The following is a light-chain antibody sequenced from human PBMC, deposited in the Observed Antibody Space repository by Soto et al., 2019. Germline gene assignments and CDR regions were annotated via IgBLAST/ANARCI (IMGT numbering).Light chain of an antibody. CDR3: QQYDTLPIT. J-gene: IGKJ5*01. Sequence: DIVLTQSPDSLAVSLGGRATIKCKSSQSVLYSSNGKNYLAWYQQKPGQPPNLLIYWASTRKSGVPDRFSGSGSGTDFTLTISSLQAEDVAVYYCQQYDTLPITFGHGTRLEIK. V-gene: IGKV4-1*01. CDR1: QSVLYSSNGKNY. CDR2: WAS.